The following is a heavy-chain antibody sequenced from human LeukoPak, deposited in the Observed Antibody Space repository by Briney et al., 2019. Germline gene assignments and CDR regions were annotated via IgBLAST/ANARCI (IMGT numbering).Heavy chain of an antibody. CDR2: IIPIFGTA. CDR1: GGTFSSYA. CDR3: ARGSGSGWYGYYYYYMDV. D-gene: IGHD6-19*01. V-gene: IGHV1-69*05. J-gene: IGHJ6*03. Sequence: SVKVSCKAFGGTFSSYAISWVRQAPGQGLEWMGGIIPIFGTANYAQKFQGRVTITTDESTSTAYMELSSLRSEDTAVYYCARGSGSGWYGYYYYYMDVWGKGTTVTVSS.